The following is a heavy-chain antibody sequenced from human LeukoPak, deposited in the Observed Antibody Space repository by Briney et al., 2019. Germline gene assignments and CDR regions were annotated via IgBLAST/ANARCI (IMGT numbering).Heavy chain of an antibody. CDR2: IYYSGST. D-gene: IGHD6-19*01. CDR1: GYSISSGYY. V-gene: IGHV4-61*01. J-gene: IGHJ4*02. CDR3: ARVRPEDSSVSFDY. Sequence: SETLSLTCTVSGYSISSGYYWGWIRQPPGKGLEWIGYIYYSGSTNYNPSLKSRVTISVDTSKNQFSLKLSSVTAADTAVYYCARVRPEDSSVSFDYWGQGTLVTVSS.